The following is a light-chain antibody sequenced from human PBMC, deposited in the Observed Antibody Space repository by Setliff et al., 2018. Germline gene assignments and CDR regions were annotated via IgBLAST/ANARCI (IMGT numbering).Light chain of an antibody. CDR2: DNN. CDR1: SSNIGSSY. CDR3: ATWDFSLRGVV. V-gene: IGLV1-51*01. J-gene: IGLJ2*01. Sequence: QSVLTQPPSVSAAPRQKVTISCSGSSSNIGSSYVSWYQQVPGTAPKLLIYDNNKRPSGVPGRFSGSKSGASGTLGITGLQTGDEAEYYCATWDFSLRGVVFGGGTQLTV.